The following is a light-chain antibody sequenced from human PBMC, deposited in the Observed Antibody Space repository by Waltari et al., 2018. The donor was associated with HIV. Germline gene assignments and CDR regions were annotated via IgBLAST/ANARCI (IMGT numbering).Light chain of an antibody. CDR3: QSYDSSLTAVI. Sequence: QSVLTQPPSVSGAPGQSVSISCTGTTPTIDTPYDVHWYQQLPGAAPTLLVYGNNNRPAGVPARVSGSKAGTSASLAITGLQYEDEAFYYCQSYDSSLTAVIFGGGTKLTVL. CDR2: GNN. V-gene: IGLV1-40*01. J-gene: IGLJ2*01. CDR1: TPTIDTPYD.